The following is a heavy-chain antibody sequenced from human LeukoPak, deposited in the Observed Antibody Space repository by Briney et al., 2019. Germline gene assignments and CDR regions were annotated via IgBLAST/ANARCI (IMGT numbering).Heavy chain of an antibody. CDR2: ISWNSGSI. J-gene: IGHJ4*02. CDR3: AKDSLGSGMGRGRFDY. D-gene: IGHD3-10*01. Sequence: GRSLRLSCAASGFTFDDYAMHWVRQAPGKGLEWVSGISWNSGSIGYADSVKGRFTISRDNAKNSLYLQMNSLRAEDTALYYYAKDSLGSGMGRGRFDYGGQGTLLTVSS. CDR1: GFTFDDYA. V-gene: IGHV3-9*01.